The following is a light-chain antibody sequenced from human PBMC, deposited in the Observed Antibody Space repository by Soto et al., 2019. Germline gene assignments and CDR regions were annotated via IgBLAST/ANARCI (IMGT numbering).Light chain of an antibody. Sequence: EIVMTQSPASLSVSPGERATLSCGARQSVTTTLAWNQQKPGQVTRLLISGASSRATGIPAMFSGRGSGTEFTLTISSLQSEDFGVYYCRQYNKWPFTFGGDQGGEQ. CDR3: RQYNKWPFT. CDR1: QSVTTT. V-gene: IGKV3-15*01. CDR2: GAS. J-gene: IGKJ4*01.